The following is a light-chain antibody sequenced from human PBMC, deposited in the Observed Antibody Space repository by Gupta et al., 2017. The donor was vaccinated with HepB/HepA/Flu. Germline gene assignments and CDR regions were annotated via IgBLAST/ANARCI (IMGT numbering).Light chain of an antibody. CDR1: SSDVGGYNH. CDR3: SSYTSSSTLV. CDR2: DVS. Sequence: QSALTQPASVSGSPGQSITISCTGTSSDVGGYNHVSWYQQHPGKAPKLMIYDVSNRPSGVSYRFSCSKSGNTASLTISGLQAEDEADYYCSSYTSSSTLVFGGGTKLTVL. V-gene: IGLV2-14*03. J-gene: IGLJ2*01.